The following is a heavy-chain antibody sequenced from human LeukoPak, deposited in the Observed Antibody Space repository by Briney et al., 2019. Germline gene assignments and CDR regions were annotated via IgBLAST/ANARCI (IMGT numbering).Heavy chain of an antibody. CDR3: ARDLIDRDGYNYVEWFDP. CDR1: GGSISSYY. J-gene: IGHJ5*02. CDR2: IYTSGST. V-gene: IGHV4-4*07. D-gene: IGHD5-24*01. Sequence: SETLSLTCTISGGSISSYYWSWIRQPAGKGLEWIGRIYTSGSTNYNPSLKSRVTMSVDTSKNQFSLKLSSVTAADTAVYYCARDLIDRDGYNYVEWFDPWGQGTLVTVSS.